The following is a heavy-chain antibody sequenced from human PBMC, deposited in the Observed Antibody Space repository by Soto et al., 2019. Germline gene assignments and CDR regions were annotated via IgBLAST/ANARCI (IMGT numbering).Heavy chain of an antibody. Sequence: QVQLVQSGAEVKKPGSSVKVSCKASGGTFSSYTISWVRQAPGQGLEWMGRIIPILGIANYAQKFQGRVTITADKSTRTAYMELSSLRSEDTAVYYCARDRSLTTSRLIDNWFDPWGQGTLVTVSS. CDR3: ARDRSLTTSRLIDNWFDP. J-gene: IGHJ5*02. CDR2: IIPILGIA. D-gene: IGHD2-2*01. V-gene: IGHV1-69*08. CDR1: GGTFSSYT.